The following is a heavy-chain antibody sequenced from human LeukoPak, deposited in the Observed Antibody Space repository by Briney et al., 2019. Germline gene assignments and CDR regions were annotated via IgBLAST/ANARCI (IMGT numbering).Heavy chain of an antibody. J-gene: IGHJ6*04. D-gene: IGHD3-10*02. Sequence: GGSLRLSCAASGFTFSSSGMSWVRQAPGKGLEWVSYISSSGSTIYYADSVKGRFTISRDNAKNSLYLQMNSLRAEDTAVYYCAELGITMIGGVWGKGTTVTISS. CDR1: GFTFSSSG. CDR3: AELGITMIGGV. CDR2: ISSSGSTI. V-gene: IGHV3-48*04.